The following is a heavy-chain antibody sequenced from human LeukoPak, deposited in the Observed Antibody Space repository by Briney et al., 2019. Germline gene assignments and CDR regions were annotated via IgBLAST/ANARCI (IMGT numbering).Heavy chain of an antibody. CDR2: INHSGST. D-gene: IGHD6-13*01. Sequence: SETLSLTCAVYGGSFSGYYWSWVRQHPGKGLEWIGEINHSGSTNYNPSLKSRVTISVDTSKNQFSLKLSSVTAADTAVYYCARGPYSSSWYSPYYYGMDVWGQGTTVTVSS. J-gene: IGHJ6*02. CDR1: GGSFSGYY. CDR3: ARGPYSSSWYSPYYYGMDV. V-gene: IGHV4-34*01.